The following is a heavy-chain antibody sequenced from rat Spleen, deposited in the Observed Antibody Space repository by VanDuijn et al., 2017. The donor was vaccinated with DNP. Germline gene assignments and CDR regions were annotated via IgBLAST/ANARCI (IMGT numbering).Heavy chain of an antibody. CDR3: VRWNSGHFDY. D-gene: IGHD4-3*01. V-gene: IGHV5-22*01. CDR2: IGSDGYAP. J-gene: IGHJ2*01. CDR1: GFTFSDYN. Sequence: EVQLVESGGGLAQPGRSLKLSCAASGFTFSDYNMAWVRQAPTRGLEWVAYIGSDGYAPYYGVSVKGRFTISRDNAKSTLYLQMNSLRSEDMATYYCVRWNSGHFDYWGQGVMVTVSS.